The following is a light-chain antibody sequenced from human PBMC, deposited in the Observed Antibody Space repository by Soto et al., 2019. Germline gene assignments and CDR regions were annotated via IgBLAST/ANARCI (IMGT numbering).Light chain of an antibody. CDR1: KLGDKY. V-gene: IGLV3-1*01. CDR2: QDS. CDR3: QAWDSSTAV. Sequence: SYELTQQPSVSVSPGQTASITCSGDKLGDKYACWYQQKPGQSPVLVIYQDSRRPSGIPERFSGSNSGNTATLTISGTQAMDEADYYCQAWDSSTAVFGVGTKLTVL. J-gene: IGLJ2*01.